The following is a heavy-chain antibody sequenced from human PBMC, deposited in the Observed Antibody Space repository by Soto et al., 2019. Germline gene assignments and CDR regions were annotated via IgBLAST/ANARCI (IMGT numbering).Heavy chain of an antibody. CDR1: GGAISSCDYY. D-gene: IGHD4-4*01. CDR3: GRHSKLYSKDDAFDI. CDR2: IYCSGNT. J-gene: IGHJ3*02. Sequence: QLHLQESGPGLVRPSGTLSLTCTVSGGAISSCDYYWGWIRQPPGKGMEWIGSIYCSGNTYYNPYLNSRVTMSVDTSENQFSLKLTSVTAADTSVYYCGRHSKLYSKDDAFDIWGQGTMVTVSS. V-gene: IGHV4-39*01.